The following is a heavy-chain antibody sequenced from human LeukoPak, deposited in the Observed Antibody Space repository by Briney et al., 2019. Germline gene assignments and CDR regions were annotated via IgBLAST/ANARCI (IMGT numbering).Heavy chain of an antibody. J-gene: IGHJ6*02. CDR1: GGSISSGGYS. CDR3: ARAFAPMTAKSVGGMDV. Sequence: SETLSLTCAVSGGSISSGGYSWSWIRQPPGKGLEWIGYIYHSGSTYYNPSLKSRVTISVDRSKNQFSLKLSSVTAADTAVYYCARAFAPMTAKSVGGMDVWGQGTTVTVSS. CDR2: IYHSGST. D-gene: IGHD2-21*02. V-gene: IGHV4-30-2*01.